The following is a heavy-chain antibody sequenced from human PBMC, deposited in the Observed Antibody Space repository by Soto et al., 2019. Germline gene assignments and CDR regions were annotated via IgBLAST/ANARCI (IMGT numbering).Heavy chain of an antibody. J-gene: IGHJ6*02. CDR1: GFTFSSYG. V-gene: IGHV3-33*06. Sequence: QVQLVESGGGVVQPGRSLRLSCTASGFTFSSYGMHWVRQAPGKGLEWVANLWYDGRNKYYADSVKGRFTISRDNSKNTLYLQMSSLRAEDTAVYYCAKHTSDGMDVWGQGTTVIVSS. D-gene: IGHD6-19*01. CDR3: AKHTSDGMDV. CDR2: LWYDGRNK.